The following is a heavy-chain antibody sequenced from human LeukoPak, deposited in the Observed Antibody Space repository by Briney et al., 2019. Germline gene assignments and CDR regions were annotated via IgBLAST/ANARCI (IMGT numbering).Heavy chain of an antibody. Sequence: GGSLRLFCAASGFTFSSYTMNWVRQAPGKGLEWVSSIRSSSSYIYYADSVKGRFTISRDNAKNSLYLQMNSLRAEDTAVYYCARDGWLDYWGQGTLVTVSS. CDR1: GFTFSSYT. J-gene: IGHJ4*02. CDR2: IRSSSSYI. CDR3: ARDGWLDY. V-gene: IGHV3-21*01. D-gene: IGHD5-24*01.